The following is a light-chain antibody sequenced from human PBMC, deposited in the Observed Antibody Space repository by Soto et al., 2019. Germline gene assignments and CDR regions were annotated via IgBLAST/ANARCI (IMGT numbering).Light chain of an antibody. Sequence: EIVMTQSPATLSVSPGERATLSCRASQSVRSNLAWYQQKPGQAPRLLIYGAPSRATGIPDRFSGSGSGTDFTLTISRLEPEDFAVYYCQQYGTSPRTFGQGTKVDIK. CDR2: GAP. V-gene: IGKV3-20*01. CDR1: QSVRSN. CDR3: QQYGTSPRT. J-gene: IGKJ1*01.